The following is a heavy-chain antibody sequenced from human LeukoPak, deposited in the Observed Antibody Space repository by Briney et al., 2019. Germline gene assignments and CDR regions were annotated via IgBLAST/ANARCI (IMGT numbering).Heavy chain of an antibody. CDR2: ISGSGIST. CDR3: ATDGIYYGSGSYHTY. CDR1: GFTFSNHA. J-gene: IGHJ4*02. Sequence: GGSLRLSCAASGFTFSNHAMSWVRQAPGKGLEWVSAISGSGISTYYSDSVKGRFTISRDSSRNTVDLQMNSLTAEDTAIYYCATDGIYYGSGSYHTYWGRGTLVTGSS. D-gene: IGHD3-10*01. V-gene: IGHV3-23*01.